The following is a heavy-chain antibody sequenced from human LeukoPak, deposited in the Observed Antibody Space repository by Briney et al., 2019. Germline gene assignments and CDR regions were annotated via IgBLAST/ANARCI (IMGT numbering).Heavy chain of an antibody. J-gene: IGHJ4*02. D-gene: IGHD5-18*01. Sequence: GASVKVSCKASGYTFTGYYMHWVRQAPGQGLEWMGWINPNSGGTSYAQKFQGRVTMTRDTSISTAYMELSSLRSDDTAAYYCARAADTTMVQRFDYWGQGTLVTVSS. V-gene: IGHV1-2*02. CDR3: ARAADTTMVQRFDY. CDR2: INPNSGGT. CDR1: GYTFTGYY.